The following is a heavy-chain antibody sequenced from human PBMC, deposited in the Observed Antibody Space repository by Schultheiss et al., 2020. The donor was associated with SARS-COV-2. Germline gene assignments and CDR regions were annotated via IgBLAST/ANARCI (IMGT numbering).Heavy chain of an antibody. D-gene: IGHD3-3*01. CDR3: ARSYDFWSGYYLNWFDP. J-gene: IGHJ5*02. Sequence: SETLSLTCAVYGGSFSGYYWSWIRQPPGKGLEWIGEINHSGSTNYNPSLKSRVTISVDTSKNQFSLKLSSVTAADTAVYYCARSYDFWSGYYLNWFDPWGQGTLVTVSS. V-gene: IGHV4-34*01. CDR1: GGSFSGYY. CDR2: INHSGST.